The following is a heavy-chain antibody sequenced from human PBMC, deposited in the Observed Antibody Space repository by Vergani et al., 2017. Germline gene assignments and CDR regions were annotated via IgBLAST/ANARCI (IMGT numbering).Heavy chain of an antibody. Sequence: VQLVQSGAEVKKPGSSVKVSCKASGGTFSSYAMSWVRQAPGKGLEWVSAISGSGGSTYYADSVKGRFTISRDNSKNTLYLQMNSLRAEDTAVYYCAKDRVAAADTFDYWGQGTLVTVSS. J-gene: IGHJ4*02. D-gene: IGHD6-13*01. CDR3: AKDRVAAADTFDY. CDR1: GGTFSSYA. CDR2: ISGSGGST. V-gene: IGHV3-23*04.